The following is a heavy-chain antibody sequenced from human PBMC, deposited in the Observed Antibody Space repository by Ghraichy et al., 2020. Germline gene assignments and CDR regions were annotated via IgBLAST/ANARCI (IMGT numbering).Heavy chain of an antibody. CDR2: ISSSGSTI. D-gene: IGHD5-18*01. CDR3: ARDHTAMAFDY. V-gene: IGHV3-48*03. CDR1: GFTFSSYE. J-gene: IGHJ4*02. Sequence: GALRLSCAASGFTFSSYEMNWVRQAPGKGLEWVSYISSSGSTIYYADSVKGRFTISRDNAKNSLYLQMNSLRAEDTAVYYCARDHTAMAFDYWGQGTLVTVSS.